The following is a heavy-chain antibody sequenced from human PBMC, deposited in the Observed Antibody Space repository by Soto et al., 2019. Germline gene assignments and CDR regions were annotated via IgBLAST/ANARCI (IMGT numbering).Heavy chain of an antibody. V-gene: IGHV3-23*01. CDR2: ISASGTSM. CDR3: AKRGDTTSWYWFDP. J-gene: IGHJ5*02. D-gene: IGHD6-13*01. Sequence: EVQLLDSGGGLVQPGGSLRLSCAASGFTLTSFGMSWVRQAPGKGLEWVSSISASGTSMYYAKSVEGRFTISRDTSKNNLYLQMNSLRAEDTAVYYCAKRGDTTSWYWFDPWGQGTLVTVSS. CDR1: GFTLTSFG.